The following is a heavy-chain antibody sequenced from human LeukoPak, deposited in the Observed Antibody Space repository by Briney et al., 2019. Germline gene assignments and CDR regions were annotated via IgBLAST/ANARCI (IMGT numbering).Heavy chain of an antibody. Sequence: PSQTPSLSCSVSGGSVSSAAYYWTWIRQPAGKGLEWIGRIYTTGSTNYNPSLKSRVTISVDTSKNQFSLNLSSVTAADTAVYYCARSSGGGSFDYWGQGTLVTVSS. D-gene: IGHD3-16*01. V-gene: IGHV4-61*02. J-gene: IGHJ4*02. CDR3: ARSSGGGSFDY. CDR1: GGSVSSAAYY. CDR2: IYTTGST.